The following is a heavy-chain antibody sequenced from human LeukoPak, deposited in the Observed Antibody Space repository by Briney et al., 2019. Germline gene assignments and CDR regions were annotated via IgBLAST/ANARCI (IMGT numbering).Heavy chain of an antibody. Sequence: GGSLRLSCAASGFTFSSYSMNSVRQAPGKGLEWVSSISSSSSYIYYADSVKGRFTISRDNAKNSLYLQMNSLRAEDTAVYYCAREAASTFDYWGQGTLVTVSS. CDR3: AREAASTFDY. V-gene: IGHV3-21*01. D-gene: IGHD5/OR15-5a*01. CDR1: GFTFSSYS. CDR2: ISSSSSYI. J-gene: IGHJ4*02.